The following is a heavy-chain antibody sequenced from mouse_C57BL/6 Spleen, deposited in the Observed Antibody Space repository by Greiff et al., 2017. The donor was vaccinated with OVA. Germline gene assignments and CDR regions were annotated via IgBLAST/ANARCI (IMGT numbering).Heavy chain of an antibody. CDR3: ARRDYYGNYGGYFDY. CDR1: GYTFTSYW. CDR2: IYPGSGST. Sequence: QVQLKQPGAELVKPGASVKMSCKASGYTFTSYWITWVKQRPGQGLEWIGDIYPGSGSTNYNEKFKSKATLTVDTSSSTAYMQLSSLTSEDSAVYYCARRDYYGNYGGYFDYWGQGTTLTVSS. V-gene: IGHV1-55*01. D-gene: IGHD2-1*01. J-gene: IGHJ2*01.